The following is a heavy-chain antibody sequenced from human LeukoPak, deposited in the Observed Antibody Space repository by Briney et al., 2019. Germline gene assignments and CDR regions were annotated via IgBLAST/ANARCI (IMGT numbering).Heavy chain of an antibody. V-gene: IGHV3-30*18. J-gene: IGHJ4*02. CDR3: AKDVYSGYEPQFDY. CDR1: GFTFSSYG. D-gene: IGHD5-12*01. Sequence: PGGSLRLSCAASGFTFSSYGMHWVRQAPGKGLEWVAVISYDGSNKYYADSVKGRFTISRDNSKNTLYLQMNSLRAEDTAVYYCAKDVYSGYEPQFDYWGQGTLVTVSS. CDR2: ISYDGSNK.